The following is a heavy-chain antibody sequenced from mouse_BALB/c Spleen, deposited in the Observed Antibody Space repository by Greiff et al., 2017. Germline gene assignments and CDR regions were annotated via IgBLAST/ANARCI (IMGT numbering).Heavy chain of an antibody. D-gene: IGHD1-1*01. Sequence: VQLQQSGAELVKPGASVKLSCKASGYTFTSYWMHWVKQRPGQGLEWIGEIDPSDSYTNYNQKFKGKATLTVDKSSSTAYMQLSSLTSEDSAVYYCARYYGSRYYFDYWGQGTTLTVSS. CDR1: GYTFTSYW. CDR3: ARYYGSRYYFDY. CDR2: IDPSDSYT. V-gene: IGHV1-69*02. J-gene: IGHJ2*01.